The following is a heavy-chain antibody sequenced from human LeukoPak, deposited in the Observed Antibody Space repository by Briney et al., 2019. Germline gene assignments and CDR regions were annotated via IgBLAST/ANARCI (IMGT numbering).Heavy chain of an antibody. CDR3: ASRRQYCSTTSCSATFDI. CDR1: GYTFTTYA. CDR2: INAGNGNT. D-gene: IGHD2-2*01. J-gene: IGHJ3*02. V-gene: IGHV1-3*01. Sequence: ASVKVSCKASGYTFTTYAMYWVRQAPGQRLEWMGWINAGNGNTKYSQKFQGRVTITRDTSASTAYMELSSLRSEDTAVYYCASRRQYCSTTSCSATFDIWGQGTMVTVSS.